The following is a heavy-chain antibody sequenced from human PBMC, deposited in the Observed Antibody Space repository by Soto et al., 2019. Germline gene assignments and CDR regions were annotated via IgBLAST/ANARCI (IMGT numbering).Heavy chain of an antibody. CDR2: IDLSDSYT. CDR3: ARRVSGYDFWSGYGMDV. V-gene: IGHV5-10-1*01. J-gene: IGHJ6*02. CDR1: GYXFTSNL. D-gene: IGHD3-3*01. Sequence: EXLKISCKCSGYXFTSNLIIWVRHMPGKGLECMGRIDLSDSYTNYSPSFQGHVTISADKSISTAYLQWSSLNPSEKAMYYCARRVSGYDFWSGYGMDVWGQGTTVTVS.